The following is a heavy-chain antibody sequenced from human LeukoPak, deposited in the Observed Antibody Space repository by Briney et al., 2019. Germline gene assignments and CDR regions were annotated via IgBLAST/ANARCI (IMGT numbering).Heavy chain of an antibody. V-gene: IGHV1-46*01. CDR2: INPSGGST. CDR3: ARDYGEYQYYYYGMDV. D-gene: IGHD2-2*01. Sequence: PGGSLRLSCAASGYTFTSYYMHWVRQAPGQGLEWMGIINPSGGSTSYAQKFQGRVTMTRDTSTSTVYMELSSLRSEDTAVYYCARDYGEYQYYYYGMDVWGQGTTVTVSS. CDR1: GYTFTSYY. J-gene: IGHJ6*02.